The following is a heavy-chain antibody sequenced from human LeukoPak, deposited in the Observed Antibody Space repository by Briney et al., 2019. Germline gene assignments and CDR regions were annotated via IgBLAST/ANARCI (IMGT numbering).Heavy chain of an antibody. CDR1: GSTFSSYS. D-gene: IGHD6-19*01. Sequence: GGSLRLSCAASGSTFSSYSMTWVRQAPGKGLEWVSSISSSSSYIYYADSVKGRFTISRDNAKNSLYLQMNGLRAEDTAVYYCARAVAVAGASSWFDPWGQGTLVTVSS. V-gene: IGHV3-21*01. CDR3: ARAVAVAGASSWFDP. J-gene: IGHJ5*02. CDR2: ISSSSSYI.